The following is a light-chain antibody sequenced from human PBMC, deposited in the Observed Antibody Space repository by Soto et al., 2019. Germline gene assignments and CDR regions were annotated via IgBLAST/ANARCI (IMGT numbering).Light chain of an antibody. V-gene: IGKV2-28*01. CDR3: VQPLHLPGT. J-gene: IGKJ1*01. Sequence: EIVVTQSPLTLPVTPGEPASISCRSTESLLFRNGYNYLNWYLQKPGQSPQLLIYMGSNRASGVPDRLSGSGSVTDFTLKISRVEADDVSIYSCVQPLHLPGTLGQGTKVEIK. CDR2: MGS. CDR1: ESLLFRNGYNY.